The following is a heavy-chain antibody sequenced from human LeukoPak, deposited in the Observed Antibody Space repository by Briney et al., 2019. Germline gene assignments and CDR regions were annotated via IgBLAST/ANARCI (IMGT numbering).Heavy chain of an antibody. CDR2: IYYSGST. Sequence: KASETLSLTCTVSGGSISSGDYYWSWIRQPPGKGLEWIGYIYYSGSTYYNPSLKSRVTISVDTSKNQFSLKLSSVTAADTAVYYCARGSPLDAFDIWGQGTMVTVSS. CDR3: ARGSPLDAFDI. CDR1: GGSISSGDYY. J-gene: IGHJ3*02. V-gene: IGHV4-30-4*01.